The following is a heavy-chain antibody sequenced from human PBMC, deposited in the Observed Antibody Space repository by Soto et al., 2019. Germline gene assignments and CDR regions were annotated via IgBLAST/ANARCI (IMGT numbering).Heavy chain of an antibody. CDR1: GDSFSDHA. Sequence: QVQLEQSGTELKRPGSSVRISCKADGDSFSDHALSWVRQASGQRPEWIGGIIPVFGTANYAQRFQGRVPISADDTAPTVHLEERSLRYEGTAVYFCARGRGMGFSSTGNIYWYYNMDVWCQGTKVSVSS. V-gene: IGHV1-69*01. CDR3: ARGRGMGFSSTGNIYWYYNMDV. CDR2: IIPVFGTA. D-gene: IGHD2-8*02. J-gene: IGHJ6*02.